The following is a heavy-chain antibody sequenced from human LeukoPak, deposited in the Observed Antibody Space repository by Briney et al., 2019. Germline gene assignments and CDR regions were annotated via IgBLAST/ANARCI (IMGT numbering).Heavy chain of an antibody. CDR1: GCTFSSYW. CDR3: AGDSGWLFRY. Sequence: GWSLRLSCAASGCTFSSYWMAWVHQAPGKGLEWVAIIKQDGSEKYYVDSVKGRFTISRDNAKNSLFLQMNSLRAEDTAVYYCAGDSGWLFRYWGQGTLVTVSS. CDR2: IKQDGSEK. J-gene: IGHJ4*02. V-gene: IGHV3-7*01. D-gene: IGHD3-9*01.